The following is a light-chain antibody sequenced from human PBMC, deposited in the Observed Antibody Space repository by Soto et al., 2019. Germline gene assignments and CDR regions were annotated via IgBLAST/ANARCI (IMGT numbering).Light chain of an antibody. Sequence: QSALTQPASVSGFPGQSITISCTGTSSDVGNYNYVSWYQQHPGKAPRLMIYEVNNRPSGVSGRFSGSKSGNTASLTISGLQYEDGADYYCNSYTSSSTVVFGGGTKLTVL. CDR2: EVN. V-gene: IGLV2-14*01. CDR1: SSDVGNYNY. CDR3: NSYTSSSTVV. J-gene: IGLJ2*01.